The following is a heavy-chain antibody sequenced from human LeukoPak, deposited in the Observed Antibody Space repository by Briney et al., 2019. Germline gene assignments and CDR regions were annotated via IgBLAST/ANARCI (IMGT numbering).Heavy chain of an antibody. CDR1: GFTFSDYY. J-gene: IGHJ6*03. CDR3: AKDSGEAISAFRSSTVKDYYYYMDV. CDR2: IYSGGST. Sequence: GGSLRLSCAASGFTFSDYYMSWVRQAPGKGLEWVSVIYSGGSTYYADSVKGRFTISRDNSKNTLYLQMNSLRAEDTAVYYCAKDSGEAISAFRSSTVKDYYYYMDVWGKGTTVTVSS. D-gene: IGHD4-17*01. V-gene: IGHV3-66*01.